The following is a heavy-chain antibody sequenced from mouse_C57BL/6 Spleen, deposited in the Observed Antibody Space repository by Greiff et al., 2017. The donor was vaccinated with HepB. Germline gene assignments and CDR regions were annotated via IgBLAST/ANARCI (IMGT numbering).Heavy chain of an antibody. CDR2: ISSGGDYI. J-gene: IGHJ1*03. D-gene: IGHD1-1*01. V-gene: IGHV5-9-1*02. Sequence: EVQRVESGEGLVKPGGSLKLSCAASGFTFSSYAMSWVRQTPEKRLEWVAYISSGGDYIYYADTVKGRFTFSRDNARNTLYLQMSSLKSEDTAMYYCTRDQYYGSSCWYFDVWGTGTTVTVSS. CDR1: GFTFSSYA. CDR3: TRDQYYGSSCWYFDV.